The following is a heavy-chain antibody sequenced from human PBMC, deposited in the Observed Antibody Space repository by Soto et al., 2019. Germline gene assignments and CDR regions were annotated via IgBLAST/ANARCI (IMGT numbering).Heavy chain of an antibody. CDR1: GYTFTSYG. D-gene: IGHD3-22*01. CDR3: ARDKGKYYDSSGYHAFDI. Sequence: ASVKVSCKASGYTFTSYGISWVRQAPGQGLEWMGWISAYNGNTNYAQKLQGRVTMTTDTSTSTAYMELRSLRSDDTAVYYCARDKGKYYDSSGYHAFDIWGQGTMVTVSS. CDR2: ISAYNGNT. V-gene: IGHV1-18*04. J-gene: IGHJ3*02.